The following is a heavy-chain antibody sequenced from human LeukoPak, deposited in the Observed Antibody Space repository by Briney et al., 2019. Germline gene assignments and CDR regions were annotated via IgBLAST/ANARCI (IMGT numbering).Heavy chain of an antibody. V-gene: IGHV3-48*04. J-gene: IGHJ3*02. CDR1: GFTFSSYS. Sequence: PGGSLRLSCAASGFTFSSYSMNWVRQAPGKGLQWVSYISSSSSTIYYADSVKGRFTISRDNAKNSLYLQMNSLRAEDTAVYYCARDEYCSSTSCYTSEAFDIWGQGTMVTVSS. CDR2: ISSSSSTI. CDR3: ARDEYCSSTSCYTSEAFDI. D-gene: IGHD2-2*02.